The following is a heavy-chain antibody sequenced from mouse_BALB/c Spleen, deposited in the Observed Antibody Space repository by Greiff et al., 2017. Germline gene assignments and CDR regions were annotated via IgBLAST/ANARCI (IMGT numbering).Heavy chain of an antibody. CDR1: GYSITSDYA. D-gene: IGHD2-4*01. Sequence: VQLKESGPGLVKPSQSLSLTCTVTGYSITSDYAWNWIRQFPGNKLEWMGYISYSGSTSYNPSLKSRISITRDTSKNQFFLQLNSVTTEDTATYYCARKGDYDEGTFAYWGQGTLVTVSA. J-gene: IGHJ3*01. V-gene: IGHV3-2*02. CDR2: ISYSGST. CDR3: ARKGDYDEGTFAY.